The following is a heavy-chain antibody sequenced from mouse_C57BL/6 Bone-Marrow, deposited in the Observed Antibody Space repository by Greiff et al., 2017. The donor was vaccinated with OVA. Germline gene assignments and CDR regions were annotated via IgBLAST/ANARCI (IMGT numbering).Heavy chain of an antibody. CDR3: AKRELGQDGYFDV. J-gene: IGHJ1*03. Sequence: EVKLMESGPELVKPGASVKISCKASGYSFTGYYMNWVKQSPEKSLEWIGEINPSTGGTTYNQKFKAKATLTVDKSSSTAYMQLKSLTSEDSAVYYCAKRELGQDGYFDVWGTGTTVTVSS. CDR2: INPSTGGT. V-gene: IGHV1-42*01. CDR1: GYSFTGYY. D-gene: IGHD4-1*01.